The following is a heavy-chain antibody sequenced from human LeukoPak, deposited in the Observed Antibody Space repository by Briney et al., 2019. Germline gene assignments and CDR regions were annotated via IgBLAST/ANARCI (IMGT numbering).Heavy chain of an antibody. D-gene: IGHD4-17*01. CDR2: INPSGGST. Sequence: GASVNVSCKASGYTFTSYYMHWVRPAPGQGLEWMGIINPSGGSTSYAQKFQGRVTMTRDTSTSTVYMELSSLRSEDTAVYYCARDGYDLRSAGPPFDYWGQGTLVTVSS. J-gene: IGHJ4*02. V-gene: IGHV1-46*01. CDR1: GYTFTSYY. CDR3: ARDGYDLRSAGPPFDY.